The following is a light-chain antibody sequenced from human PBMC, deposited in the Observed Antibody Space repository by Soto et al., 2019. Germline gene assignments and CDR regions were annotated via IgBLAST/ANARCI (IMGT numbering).Light chain of an antibody. Sequence: DIVMTQSPDSLAVSLGETATINCRSSQSLFYSSNNRSYLAWFQHKSGQPPKMIIFWASTRDAGVPDRFSGSGSGTDFTLTISSLQPEDVAVYYCQQGHNWPLTFGQGTRLEI. CDR2: WAS. V-gene: IGKV4-1*01. CDR1: QSLFYSSNNRSY. CDR3: QQGHNWPLT. J-gene: IGKJ2*01.